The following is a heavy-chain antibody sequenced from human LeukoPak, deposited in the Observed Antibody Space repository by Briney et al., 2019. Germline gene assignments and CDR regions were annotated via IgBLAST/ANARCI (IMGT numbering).Heavy chain of an antibody. CDR3: ARDSRLRLGELSSHFDY. Sequence: SVKLSCKASGGTFSSYAISWVRQAPGQGLEWMGGIIPIFGTANYAQKFQGRVTITADESTSTAYMELSSLRSEDTAVYYCARDSRLRLGELSSHFDYWGQGTLVTVSS. D-gene: IGHD3-16*02. CDR1: GGTFSSYA. CDR2: IIPIFGTA. J-gene: IGHJ4*02. V-gene: IGHV1-69*01.